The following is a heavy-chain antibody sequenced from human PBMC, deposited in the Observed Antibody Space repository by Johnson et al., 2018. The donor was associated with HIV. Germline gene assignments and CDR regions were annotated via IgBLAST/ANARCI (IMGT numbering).Heavy chain of an antibody. CDR2: INWNGGST. Sequence: VQLVESGGGLVEPGGSLRLSCAASGFTFDDYGMSWVRQAPGKGLEWVSGINWNGGSTGYADCVKGRFTISRDNAKNSLYLKMNSLRAEDTAVYYCAKGPEGAFDIWGQGTMVTVSS. CDR1: GFTFDDYG. V-gene: IGHV3-20*04. J-gene: IGHJ3*02. CDR3: AKGPEGAFDI. D-gene: IGHD1-14*01.